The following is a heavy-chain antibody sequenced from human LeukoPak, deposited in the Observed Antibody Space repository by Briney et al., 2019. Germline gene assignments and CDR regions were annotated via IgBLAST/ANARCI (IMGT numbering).Heavy chain of an antibody. V-gene: IGHV3-30*02. J-gene: IGHJ4*02. CDR2: IRYDGSNK. D-gene: IGHD3-22*01. CDR1: EFTFSSYW. Sequence: GGSLRLSCVASEFTFSSYWMRWVRQAPGKGLEWVAFIRYDGSNKYYADSVKGRFTISRDNSKNTLYLQMNSLRAEDTAVYYCAKDRRYYDSSGSFDYWGQGTLVTVSS. CDR3: AKDRRYYDSSGSFDY.